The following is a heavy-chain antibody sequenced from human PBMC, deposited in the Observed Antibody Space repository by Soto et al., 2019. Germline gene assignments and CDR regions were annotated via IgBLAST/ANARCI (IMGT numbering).Heavy chain of an antibody. V-gene: IGHV3-53*01. J-gene: IGHJ4*02. D-gene: IGHD6-13*01. CDR2: IYSGGST. CDR1: GFTVSSNY. CDR3: ARARAVIAAAGYFDY. Sequence: EVQLVESGGGLIQPGGSLRLSGAASGFTVSSNYMSWVRQAPGKGLKSVSVIYSGGSTYYADSVKGRFTISRDNSKNTLYLQMNSLRAEDTAVYYCARARAVIAAAGYFDYWGQGTLVTVSS.